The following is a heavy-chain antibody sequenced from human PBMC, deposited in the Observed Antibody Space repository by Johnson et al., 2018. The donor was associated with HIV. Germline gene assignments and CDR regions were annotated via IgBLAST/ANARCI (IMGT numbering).Heavy chain of an antibody. D-gene: IGHD6-6*01. CDR3: AKAYYSSSNLGAFDV. CDR1: GFTFDDYG. J-gene: IGHJ3*01. V-gene: IGHV3-20*04. Sequence: VQLVESGGGVARPGGSLRLSCAASGFTFDDYGMSWVRQAPGKGLEWVSLISWDGGSTYYADSVKGRFTISRDNSKNSLYLQMNSLRAEDTAVYYCAKAYYSSSNLGAFDVWGQGTLVTVSS. CDR2: ISWDGGST.